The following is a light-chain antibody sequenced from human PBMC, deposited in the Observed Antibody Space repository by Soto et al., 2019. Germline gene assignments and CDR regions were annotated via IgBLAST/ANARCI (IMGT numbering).Light chain of an antibody. J-gene: IGLJ1*01. CDR1: SSEVGGYKY. CDR2: DVS. CDR3: SSYTTSNTRQIV. V-gene: IGLV2-14*01. Sequence: QSALTQPASVSGSPGQSITISCTGTSSEVGGYKYVSWYQQHPGKAPKFMIYDVSNRPSGVSNRFSGSKSGNTASLTISGLQAEDEADYYCSSYTTSNTRQIVFGTGTKVTVL.